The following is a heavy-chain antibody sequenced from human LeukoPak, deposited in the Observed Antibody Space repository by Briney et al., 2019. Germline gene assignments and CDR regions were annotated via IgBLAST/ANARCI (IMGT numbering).Heavy chain of an antibody. CDR1: GGSFSGYY. CDR2: INHSGST. CDR3: ARVRSGRQRKVDY. Sequence: PSETLSLTCAVYGGSFSGYYWSWIRQPPGKGLEWIGEINHSGSTNYNPSLKSRVTISVDTSKNQFSLKLSSVTAADTAVYYCARVRSGRQRKVDYWGQGTLVTVSS. J-gene: IGHJ4*02. V-gene: IGHV4-34*01. D-gene: IGHD3-10*01.